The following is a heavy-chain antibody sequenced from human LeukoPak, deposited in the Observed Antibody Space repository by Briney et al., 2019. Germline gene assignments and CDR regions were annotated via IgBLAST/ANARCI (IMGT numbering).Heavy chain of an antibody. Sequence: PSETLSLTCTVSGGSISSSSYYWGWIRQPPGKGLEWIGSIYYSGSTYYNPSLKSRVTISVDTSKNQFSLKLSSVTAADTAVYYCARSDWSNWFDPWGQGTLVTVSS. CDR2: IYYSGST. CDR1: GGSISSSSYY. V-gene: IGHV4-39*07. D-gene: IGHD3-9*01. CDR3: ARSDWSNWFDP. J-gene: IGHJ5*02.